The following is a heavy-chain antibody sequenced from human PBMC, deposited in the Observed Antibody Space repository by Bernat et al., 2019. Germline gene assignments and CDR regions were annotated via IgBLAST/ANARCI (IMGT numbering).Heavy chain of an antibody. CDR1: GYTFTSYY. Sequence: QVQLVQSGAEVKKPGASVKVSCKASGYTFTSYYIHWVRQAPGQGLEWMGIINPSGGSTSYAQKFQGRVTMTRDTSTSTVYMELSSLRSEDTAVYYCARELQRWLDGAMFKRGVGDAFDIWGQGTMVTVSS. CDR2: INPSGGST. D-gene: IGHD5-18*01. V-gene: IGHV1-46*01. CDR3: ARELQRWLDGAMFKRGVGDAFDI. J-gene: IGHJ3*02.